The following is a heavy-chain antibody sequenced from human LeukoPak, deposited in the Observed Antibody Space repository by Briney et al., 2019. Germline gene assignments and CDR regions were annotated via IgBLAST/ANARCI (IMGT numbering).Heavy chain of an antibody. CDR3: ARDTPPRDTYYYDSSGYYLGAFDI. CDR2: IYYSGST. CDR1: GGSISSYY. Sequence: PSETLSLTCTVSGGSISSYYWSWIRQPPGKGLEWIGYIYYSGSTNYNPSLKSRVTISVDTSKNQFSLKLSSVTAADTAVYYRARDTPPRDTYYYDSSGYYLGAFDIWGQGTMVTVSS. D-gene: IGHD3-22*01. V-gene: IGHV4-59*01. J-gene: IGHJ3*02.